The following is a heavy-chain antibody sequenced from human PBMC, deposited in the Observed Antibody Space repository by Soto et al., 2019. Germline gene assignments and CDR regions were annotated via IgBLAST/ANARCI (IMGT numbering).Heavy chain of an antibody. CDR2: ITETT. V-gene: IGHV4-31*03. CDR3: ARGQDAFDI. J-gene: IGHJ3*02. Sequence: PSETLSLTCTVSGGSISSGGYYLTWIRQRPGKGLEWIGYITETTYYNPSLKSRVTISVDTSKNHFSLKLTSVTAGDTAVYYCARGQDAFDIWGQGTMVTVSS. CDR1: GGSISSGGYY.